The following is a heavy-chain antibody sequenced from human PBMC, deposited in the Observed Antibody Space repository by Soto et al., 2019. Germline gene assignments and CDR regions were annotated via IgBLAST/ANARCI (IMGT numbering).Heavy chain of an antibody. CDR3: ARGSSIAGLYYGMDV. CDR2: IYYSGTT. V-gene: IGHV4-28*03. J-gene: IGHJ6*02. D-gene: IGHD6-6*01. CDR1: GYSISSSNW. Sequence: PSETLSLTCAVSGYSISSSNWWGWIRQPPGKGLEWIGYIYYSGTTYYNPSLKSRVTISLDTSKNQFSLKLSSVTAADTAVYYCARGSSIAGLYYGMDVWGQGTTVTVS.